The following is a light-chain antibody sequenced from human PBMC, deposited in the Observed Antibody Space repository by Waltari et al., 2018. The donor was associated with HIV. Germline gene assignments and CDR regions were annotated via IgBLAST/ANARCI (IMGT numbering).Light chain of an antibody. V-gene: IGKV1-5*03. CDR3: QQYNNYSRT. CDR2: KAS. CDR1: QSISSW. Sequence: TWGASQSISSWLAWYQQKPGKAPNLLIYKASSLESGVPSRFSGSGSGTEFTLTISSLQPDDFATYYCQQYNNYSRTFGQGTKVEIK. J-gene: IGKJ1*01.